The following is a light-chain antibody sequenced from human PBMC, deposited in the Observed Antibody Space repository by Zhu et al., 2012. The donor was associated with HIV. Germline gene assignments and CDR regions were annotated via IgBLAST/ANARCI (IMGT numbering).Light chain of an antibody. CDR1: QSVYSN. CDR3: QQYDAWPET. V-gene: IGKV3-15*01. CDR2: GAS. Sequence: ETVMTQSPATLSVSPGERVTLSCGASQSVYSNMAWYQQRPGQPPSLLIYGASARAAGIPARFSGSGFGTEFTLTISSVQSEDFAIYYCQQYDAWPETFGQG. J-gene: IGKJ5*01.